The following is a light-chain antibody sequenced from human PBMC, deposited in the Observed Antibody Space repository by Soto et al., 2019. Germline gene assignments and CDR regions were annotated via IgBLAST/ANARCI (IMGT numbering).Light chain of an antibody. V-gene: IGLV2-14*01. Sequence: QSALTQPASVSGSPGQSITISCTGTSNDLGGYDYVSWYPQHPGKVPKLIIYEVSHRPSGVSNRFSGSKSDNTASLTISGLQAEDEADYYCTSYTSSSTLVLFGGGTQLTVL. J-gene: IGLJ2*01. CDR2: EVS. CDR3: TSYTSSSTLVL. CDR1: SNDLGGYDY.